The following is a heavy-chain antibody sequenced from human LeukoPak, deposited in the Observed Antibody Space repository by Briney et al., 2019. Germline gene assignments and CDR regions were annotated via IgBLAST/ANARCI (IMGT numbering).Heavy chain of an antibody. CDR1: GGTFSIYA. Sequence: ASVTVSCKSSGGTFSIYAISWVRQAPGQGLEWMGGIIPIFGTANYAQKFQGRVTITADESTSTAYMELSSLRSEDTAVYYCARGLGGDNDAFDIWGQGTMVTVSS. V-gene: IGHV1-69*01. D-gene: IGHD2-21*02. J-gene: IGHJ3*02. CDR2: IIPIFGTA. CDR3: ARGLGGDNDAFDI.